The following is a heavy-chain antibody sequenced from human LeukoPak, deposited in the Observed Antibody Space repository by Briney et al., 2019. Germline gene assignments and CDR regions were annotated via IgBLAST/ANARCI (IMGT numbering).Heavy chain of an antibody. Sequence: ASVKVSCKASGGTFSRFGVSWVRQVPGQGPEWMGRIIPLLGTSDYAQKFQGRVTINADTSTSTAYMVLSSLTSEDTAIYYCARDGDDDAFTGYFKYWGQGSLVTVSS. J-gene: IGHJ4*02. CDR1: GGTFSRFG. D-gene: IGHD3-9*01. V-gene: IGHV1-69*04. CDR3: ARDGDDDAFTGYFKY. CDR2: IIPLLGTS.